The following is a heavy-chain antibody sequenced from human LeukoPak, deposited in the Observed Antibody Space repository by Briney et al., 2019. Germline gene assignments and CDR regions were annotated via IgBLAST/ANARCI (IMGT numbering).Heavy chain of an antibody. Sequence: GGSLRLSCAASGFTFSSYWMSWVRQAPGKGLEWVANIKQDGSEKYYVDSVKGRFTISRDNAKNSLYLQMNSLRAEDTAVYYCARAAAARGFYYYYMDVWGKGTTVTISS. CDR2: IKQDGSEK. D-gene: IGHD6-13*01. J-gene: IGHJ6*03. CDR1: GFTFSSYW. CDR3: ARAAAARGFYYYYMDV. V-gene: IGHV3-7*01.